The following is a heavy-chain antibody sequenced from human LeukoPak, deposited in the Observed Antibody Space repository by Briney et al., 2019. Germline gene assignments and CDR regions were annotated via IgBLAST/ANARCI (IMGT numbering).Heavy chain of an antibody. Sequence: PGGSLRLSCAASGFTFSSYWMSWVRQAPGKGLEWVANIKQDGSEKYYVDSVKGRFTISRDNAKNSLYLQMNSLRAEDTAVYYCARVGSYYDSSGTGVDIWGQGTMVTVSS. CDR1: GFTFSSYW. D-gene: IGHD3-22*01. CDR3: ARVGSYYDSSGTGVDI. J-gene: IGHJ3*02. V-gene: IGHV3-7*01. CDR2: IKQDGSEK.